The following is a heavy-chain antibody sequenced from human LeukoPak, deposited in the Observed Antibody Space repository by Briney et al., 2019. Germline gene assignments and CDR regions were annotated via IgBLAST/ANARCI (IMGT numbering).Heavy chain of an antibody. CDR1: GFTFDDYA. J-gene: IGHJ6*03. CDR3: TRAQYYDFWSGYYMDV. CDR2: IRSKAYSGTT. V-gene: IGHV3-49*03. D-gene: IGHD3-3*01. Sequence: PGRSLRLSCTASGFTFDDYAMSWFRQAPGKGLEWVGFIRSKAYSGTTEYAASVKGRFTISRDDSKSIAYLQMNSLKTEDTAVYYCTRAQYYDFWSGYYMDVWGKGTTVTVYS.